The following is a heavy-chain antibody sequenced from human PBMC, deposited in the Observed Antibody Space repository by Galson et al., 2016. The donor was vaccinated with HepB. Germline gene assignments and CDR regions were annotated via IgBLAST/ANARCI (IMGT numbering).Heavy chain of an antibody. V-gene: IGHV1-46*01. CDR1: GYTFSAYY. CDR2: VNPSGGRP. J-gene: IGHJ3*02. D-gene: IGHD3-22*01. Sequence: SVKVSCKASGYTFSAYYMHWVRQAPGQGLEWMGVVNPSGGRPNYAQMFQGRVTLTSDASTSTFYMELSSLKASDTAMYYCARGGDSTGYYLWRAFDIWGQGTMVTVSS. CDR3: ARGGDSTGYYLWRAFDI.